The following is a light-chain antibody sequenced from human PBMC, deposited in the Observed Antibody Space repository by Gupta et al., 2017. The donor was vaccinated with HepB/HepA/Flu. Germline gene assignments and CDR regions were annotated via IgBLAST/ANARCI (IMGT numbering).Light chain of an antibody. CDR2: GAS. V-gene: IGKV3-15*01. J-gene: IGKJ4*01. CDR1: QSVSSS. Sequence: EIVMTQSPATLSVSPGERATLSCRASQSVSSSLAWYQQKPGQAPRLLIYGASTRATGIPARFSGSGSGTEFTLTISSLQSEDFAVYYCQQYKNWPPLTFGGGTKVEIK. CDR3: QQYKNWPPLT.